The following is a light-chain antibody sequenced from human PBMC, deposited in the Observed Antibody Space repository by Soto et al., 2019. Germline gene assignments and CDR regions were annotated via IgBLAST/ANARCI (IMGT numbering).Light chain of an antibody. CDR2: DVS. Sequence: ALTQPASVSGSPGQSITISCTGTSSDVGGYNYVSWYQQHPGKAPKLMIYDVSIRPSGVSNRFSGSKSGNTASLTISGLQAEDEADYYCSSYTSSSTLDVFGTGTKVTVL. CDR1: SSDVGGYNY. J-gene: IGLJ1*01. V-gene: IGLV2-14*01. CDR3: SSYTSSSTLDV.